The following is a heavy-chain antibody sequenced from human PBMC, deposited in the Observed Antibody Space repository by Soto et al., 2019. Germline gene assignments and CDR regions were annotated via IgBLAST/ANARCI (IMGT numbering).Heavy chain of an antibody. V-gene: IGHV4-31*03. CDR3: ARATGYCSGGSCYSRDAFDI. CDR1: GGSISSGGYY. D-gene: IGHD2-15*01. CDR2: IYYSGST. Sequence: SETLSLTCTVSGGSISSGGYYWSWIRQHPGKGLEWIGYIYYSGSTYYNPSLKSRVTISVDTSKNQFSLKLSSVTAADTAVYYCARATGYCSGGSCYSRDAFDIWGQGTMVTVSS. J-gene: IGHJ3*02.